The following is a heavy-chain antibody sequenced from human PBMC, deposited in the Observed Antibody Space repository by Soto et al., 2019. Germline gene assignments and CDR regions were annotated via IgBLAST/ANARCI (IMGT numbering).Heavy chain of an antibody. D-gene: IGHD4-17*01. CDR2: IIPIFGTA. Sequence: SVKVSCKASGGTFSSYAISWVRQAPGQGLEWMGGIIPIFGTANYAQKFQGRVTITADESTSTAYMELSSLRSEDTAVYYCATLMTTPSYYYGMDVWGQGTTVTVYS. CDR3: ATLMTTPSYYYGMDV. V-gene: IGHV1-69*13. CDR1: GGTFSSYA. J-gene: IGHJ6*02.